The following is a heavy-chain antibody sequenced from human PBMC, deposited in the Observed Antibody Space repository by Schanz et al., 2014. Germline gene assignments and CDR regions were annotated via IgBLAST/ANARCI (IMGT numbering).Heavy chain of an antibody. V-gene: IGHV3-33*06. J-gene: IGHJ6*02. CDR1: GFTFSRRG. CDR3: VKDLQRELLRDDHYYGMDV. CDR2: IWFDGSNK. D-gene: IGHD1-26*01. Sequence: QVQLVESGGGVVQPGRSLRLSCAASGFTFSRRGMHWVRQAPGKGLEWVAIIWFDGSNKYYADSVKGRFTTSRDNSKNTMYLQMNSLRAEDTAVYYCVKDLQRELLRDDHYYGMDVWGQGTTVTVSS.